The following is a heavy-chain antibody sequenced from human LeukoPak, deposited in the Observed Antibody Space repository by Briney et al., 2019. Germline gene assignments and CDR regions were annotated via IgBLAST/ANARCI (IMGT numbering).Heavy chain of an antibody. Sequence: ASVKVSCKASGYTFTGYYMHWVRQATGQGLEWMGWMNPNSGNTGYAQKFQGRVTMTRNTSISTAYMELSSLRSEDTAVYYCARGGGGYYNWFDPWGQGTLVTVSS. D-gene: IGHD3-22*01. CDR1: GYTFTGYY. CDR2: MNPNSGNT. V-gene: IGHV1-8*02. CDR3: ARGGGGYYNWFDP. J-gene: IGHJ5*02.